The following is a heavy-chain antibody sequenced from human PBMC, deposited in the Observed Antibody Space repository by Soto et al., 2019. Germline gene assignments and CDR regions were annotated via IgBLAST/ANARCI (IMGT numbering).Heavy chain of an antibody. CDR1: GYSISSGSY. Sequence: SETLSLTCTVYGYSISSGSYWAWIRQPPGKGPEWIASIYHGGTTFYNPSLKSRITISVDTSNNQFSLKLTSVTAADTAVYYCARVHVMVVAGSTFDYWGHGTLVTVSS. D-gene: IGHD6-19*01. V-gene: IGHV4-38-2*02. J-gene: IGHJ4*01. CDR3: ARVHVMVVAGSTFDY. CDR2: IYHGGTT.